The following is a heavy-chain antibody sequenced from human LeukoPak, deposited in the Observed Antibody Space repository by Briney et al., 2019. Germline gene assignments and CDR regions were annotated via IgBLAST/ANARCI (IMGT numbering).Heavy chain of an antibody. J-gene: IGHJ4*02. V-gene: IGHV3-30*18. CDR3: AKVTGLDY. CDR2: ISYDGSNK. CDR1: GFTFSSYG. D-gene: IGHD7-27*01. Sequence: GGSLRLSCAASGFTFSSYGMHWVRQAPGKGLEWVAVISYDGSNKSYADSVKGRFNISRDNSKNTLYLQMNSLRAEDTAVYYCAKVTGLDYWGQGTLVTVSS.